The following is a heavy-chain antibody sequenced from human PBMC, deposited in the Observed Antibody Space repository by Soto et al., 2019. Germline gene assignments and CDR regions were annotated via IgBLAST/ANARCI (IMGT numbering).Heavy chain of an antibody. V-gene: IGHV3-23*01. CDR2: ISTNGDTA. D-gene: IGHD4-17*01. J-gene: IGHJ5*01. CDR1: GFTFSSHA. CDR3: AKDLSRWPHYAFDS. Sequence: QPGGSLRLSCAASGFTFSSHAMNWVRQAPGKGLEWVSGISTNGDTANYADSVKGRFTISRDNSKNALYMQMNGLRPEDTAVYYCAKDLSRWPHYAFDSWGQGTLVTVSS.